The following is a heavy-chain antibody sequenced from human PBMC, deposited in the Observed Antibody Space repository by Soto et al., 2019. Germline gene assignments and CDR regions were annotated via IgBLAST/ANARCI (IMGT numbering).Heavy chain of an antibody. V-gene: IGHV4-39*01. Sequence: SETLSLTXTLSGASITSTTYFWAWIRQPPGKGLEWVGSIYYSGRTYYNPSLRSRVTISVDRSKNQFSLTMSSVTAADTPVYYCAKNLPRTGRFDYWGQGTSVTVSS. CDR1: GASITSTTYF. CDR3: AKNLPRTGRFDY. J-gene: IGHJ4*02. CDR2: IYYSGRT.